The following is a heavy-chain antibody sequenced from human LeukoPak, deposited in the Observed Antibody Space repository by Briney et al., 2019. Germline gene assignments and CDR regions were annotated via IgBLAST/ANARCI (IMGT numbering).Heavy chain of an antibody. Sequence: SETLSLTCTVSGGSISSGDYYWSRIRQPPGKGLEWIGHIYYSGSTYYNPSLKSRVTISVDTSKNQFSLKLSSVTAADTAVYYCARERESNLTGYYPSYFDYWGQGTLVTVSS. CDR2: IYYSGST. V-gene: IGHV4-30-4*01. CDR3: ARERESNLTGYYPSYFDY. J-gene: IGHJ4*02. CDR1: GGSISSGDYY. D-gene: IGHD3-9*01.